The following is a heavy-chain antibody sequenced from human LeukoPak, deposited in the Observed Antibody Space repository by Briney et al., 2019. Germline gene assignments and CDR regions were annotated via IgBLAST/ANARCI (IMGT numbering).Heavy chain of an antibody. CDR2: IIPILGIA. V-gene: IGHV1-69*04. J-gene: IGHJ4*02. CDR1: GGTFSSYA. D-gene: IGHD3-10*01. CDR3: ARAITMVRGVIINRPHFDY. Sequence: SVKVSRKASGGTFSSYAISWVRQAPGQGLEWMGRIIPILGIANYAQKFQGRVTITADKSTSTAYMELSSLRSEDTAVYYCARAITMVRGVIINRPHFDYWGQGTLVTVSS.